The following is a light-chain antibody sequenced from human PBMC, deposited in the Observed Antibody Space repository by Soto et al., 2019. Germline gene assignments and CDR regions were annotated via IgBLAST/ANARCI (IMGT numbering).Light chain of an antibody. CDR2: AAS. V-gene: IGKV3-15*01. Sequence: ETVMTQSPATLSVSPGERATPSCRASQSVYSHLAWYQQRPGQAPRILIYAASARATGVPARFSGSGSGTEFTLTISSLQSEDFAVYYCQQYNNWPLTFGGGTKVEIK. J-gene: IGKJ4*01. CDR1: QSVYSH. CDR3: QQYNNWPLT.